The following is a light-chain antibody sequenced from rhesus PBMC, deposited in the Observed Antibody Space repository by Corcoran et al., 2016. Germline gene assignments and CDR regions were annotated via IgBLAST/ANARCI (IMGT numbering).Light chain of an antibody. V-gene: IGKV1-74*01. Sequence: DIQMTQSPSSLSASGGDRVTITCRASENVNNYLNWYQQKPGKAPKLLIYKASTLQSGVPLRFSGSGSGTDYTFTICSLQPEYVSTYYCQHGYGTPFTFGPGTKLDIK. CDR1: ENVNNY. CDR3: QHGYGTPFT. J-gene: IGKJ3*01. CDR2: KAS.